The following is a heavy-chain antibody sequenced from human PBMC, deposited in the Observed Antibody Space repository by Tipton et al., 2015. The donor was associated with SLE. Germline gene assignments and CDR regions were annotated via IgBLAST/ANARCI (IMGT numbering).Heavy chain of an antibody. CDR3: ACGYSYGYGY. V-gene: IGHV4-34*01. J-gene: IGHJ4*02. Sequence: TLSLTCAVYGGSFSAYYWSWIRQPPGKGLEWIGEINHSGSTNYNPSLKSRVTISVDTSKNQFSLKLSSVTAADTAVYYCACGYSYGYGYWGQGTLVTVSS. CDR1: GGSFSAYY. D-gene: IGHD5-18*01. CDR2: INHSGST.